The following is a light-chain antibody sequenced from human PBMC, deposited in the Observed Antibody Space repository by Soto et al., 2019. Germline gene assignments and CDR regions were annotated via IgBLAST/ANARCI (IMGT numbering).Light chain of an antibody. CDR1: QSVPSSH. Sequence: EIVLTQSPGTLSLSPGERATLSCMASQSVPSSHLVWYQHKPGQPPRLLIRAASSRATGIPDRFSGSGSGTDFTLTIIRLEHEDFAVYYCQQYVTSPWTFGHGTKV. CDR3: QQYVTSPWT. CDR2: AAS. V-gene: IGKV3-20*01. J-gene: IGKJ1*01.